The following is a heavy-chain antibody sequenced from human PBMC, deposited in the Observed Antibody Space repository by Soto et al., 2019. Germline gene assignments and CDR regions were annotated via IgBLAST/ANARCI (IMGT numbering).Heavy chain of an antibody. CDR1: GFTFDDYA. V-gene: IGHV3-9*01. Sequence: GGSLRLSCAASGFTFDDYAMHWVRQAPGKGLGWVSGISWNSGSIGYADSVKGRFTISRDNAKNSLYLQMNSLRAEDTALYYCAKEVAGYDYWGQGTLVTVSS. J-gene: IGHJ4*02. CDR3: AKEVAGYDY. D-gene: IGHD6-19*01. CDR2: ISWNSGSI.